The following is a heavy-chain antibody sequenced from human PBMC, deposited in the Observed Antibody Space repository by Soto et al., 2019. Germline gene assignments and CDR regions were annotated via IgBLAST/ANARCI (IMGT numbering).Heavy chain of an antibody. CDR1: GITFSNYA. D-gene: IGHD3-16*02. V-gene: IGHV3-23*01. J-gene: IGHJ4*02. CDR3: AKDPDRYDYVWGTYRYIDH. CDR2: ISTSGGRP. Sequence: EVQLLESGGGLVQPGGSQRLSCTASGITFSNYAMSWVRQAPRKGLEWVSSISTSGGRPYYADSVKGRFTISRDNSKNTLYLQMNSLRVEDTAVYYCAKDPDRYDYVWGTYRYIDHWGQGTLVTVSS.